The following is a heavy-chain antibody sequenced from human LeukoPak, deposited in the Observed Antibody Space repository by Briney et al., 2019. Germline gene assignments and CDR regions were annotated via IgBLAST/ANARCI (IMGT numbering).Heavy chain of an antibody. CDR3: ATLAAAGTYRSDY. CDR2: ISGSGGST. J-gene: IGHJ4*02. CDR1: GFTFSSYA. Sequence: GGSLRLSCAASGFTFSSYAMSRVRQAPGKGLEWVSAISGSGGSTYYADSVKGRFTISRDNSKNTLYLQMNSLRAEDTAVYYCATLAAAGTYRSDYWGQGTLVTVSS. V-gene: IGHV3-23*01. D-gene: IGHD6-13*01.